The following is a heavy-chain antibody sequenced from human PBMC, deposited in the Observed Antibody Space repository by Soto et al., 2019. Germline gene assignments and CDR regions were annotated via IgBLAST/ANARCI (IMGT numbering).Heavy chain of an antibody. D-gene: IGHD6-19*01. CDR2: ISDSGNII. J-gene: IGHJ5*02. Sequence: EGSLRLSCAASGFTFSDNYMTWIRQAPGRGLEWVAYISDSGNIIYYADSVQGRFTVSRDNAKNSLYLQMNSLSAEDTAVYYCARRTRGAGWFDPWGQGTLVTVSS. CDR3: ARRTRGAGWFDP. V-gene: IGHV3-11*01. CDR1: GFTFSDNY.